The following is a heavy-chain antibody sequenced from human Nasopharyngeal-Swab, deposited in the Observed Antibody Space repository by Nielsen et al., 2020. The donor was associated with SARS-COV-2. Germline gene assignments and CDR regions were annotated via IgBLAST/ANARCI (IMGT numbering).Heavy chain of an antibody. CDR2: LAWDDDK. J-gene: IGHJ4*02. CDR1: GFSHSTSGMC. CDR3: QRSSYDILTGDYRFPFDY. D-gene: IGHD3-9*01. Sequence: SGPTLVKPTQILTLTCTFSGFSHSTSGMCVSWIRQPPGKALEWLARLAWDDDKYYSTSLKTRLTIPKDTSQNQVVLTMTNMDPVDTATYYCQRSSYDILTGDYRFPFDYWGQGTLVTVSS. V-gene: IGHV2-70*11.